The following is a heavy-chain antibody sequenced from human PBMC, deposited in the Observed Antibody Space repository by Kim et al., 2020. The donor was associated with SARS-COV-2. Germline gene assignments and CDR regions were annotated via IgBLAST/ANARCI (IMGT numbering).Heavy chain of an antibody. CDR2: ISWNSGSI. CDR1: GFTFDDYA. J-gene: IGHJ4*02. V-gene: IGHV3-9*01. Sequence: GGSLRLSCTASGFTFDDYAMHWVRQAPGKGLEWVSGISWNSGSIGYGDSVKGRFTISRDNAKNSLYLQMNSLRPEDTALYYCVKDMGVSGWSKRADAAYWGQGTLVIVSS. CDR3: VKDMGVSGWSKRADAAY. D-gene: IGHD6-19*01.